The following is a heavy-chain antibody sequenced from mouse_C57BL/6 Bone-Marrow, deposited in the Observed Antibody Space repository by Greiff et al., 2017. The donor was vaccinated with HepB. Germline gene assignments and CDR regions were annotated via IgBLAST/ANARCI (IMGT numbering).Heavy chain of an antibody. D-gene: IGHD1-1*01. Sequence: QVQLKQPGAELVRPGSSVKLSCKASGYTFTSYWMHWVKQRPIQGLEWIGNIDPSDSETHYNQKFKDKATLTVDKSSSTAYMQLSSLTSEDSAVYFCARTAGYYYPGWFAYWGQGTLVTVSA. J-gene: IGHJ3*01. CDR1: GYTFTSYW. V-gene: IGHV1-52*01. CDR2: IDPSDSET. CDR3: ARTAGYYYPGWFAY.